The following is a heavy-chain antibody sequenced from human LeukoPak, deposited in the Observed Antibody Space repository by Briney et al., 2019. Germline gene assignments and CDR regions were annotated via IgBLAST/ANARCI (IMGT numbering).Heavy chain of an antibody. Sequence: GGFLRLSWAASGITFSDYYMSWIRQAAGKGLEWVSYISSSCSTIYYADSVKGRFTISRDNAKNSLYLQMNSLRAEDTAVYYCARVVLSAVVVTAHATGAFDIWGQGTMVTVSS. J-gene: IGHJ3*02. CDR3: ARVVLSAVVVTAHATGAFDI. V-gene: IGHV3-11*01. CDR2: ISSSCSTI. CDR1: GITFSDYY. D-gene: IGHD2-21*02.